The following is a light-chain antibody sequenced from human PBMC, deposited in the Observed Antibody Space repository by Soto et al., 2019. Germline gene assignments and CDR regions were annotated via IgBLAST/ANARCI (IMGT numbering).Light chain of an antibody. CDR3: QQAYSAPIT. J-gene: IGKJ5*01. Sequence: DIQMTQSPSSLSASVGDRVTITCRASQSISNYLNWYQQKPGKAPNLLIFMAYNLQSGVPSRFSGSGSGTDFTLTISSLQPEDFASYYCQQAYSAPITFGQGT. CDR1: QSISNY. V-gene: IGKV1-39*01. CDR2: MAY.